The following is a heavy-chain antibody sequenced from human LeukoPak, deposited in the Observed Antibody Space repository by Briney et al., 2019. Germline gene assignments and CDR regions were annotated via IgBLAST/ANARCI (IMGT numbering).Heavy chain of an antibody. CDR1: GFTFSTYW. D-gene: IGHD2-8*01. CDR2: IKGDESTT. V-gene: IGHV3-74*01. CDR3: ARGMYLAYGMDV. J-gene: IGHJ6*02. Sequence: GGSLRLSCTASGFTFSTYWMHWVRQAPGKGLVWVSRIKGDESTTNYADSAKGRFTISRDNAQNTVYLQMNSLRAEDTAAYYCARGMYLAYGMDVWGQGTTVTVSS.